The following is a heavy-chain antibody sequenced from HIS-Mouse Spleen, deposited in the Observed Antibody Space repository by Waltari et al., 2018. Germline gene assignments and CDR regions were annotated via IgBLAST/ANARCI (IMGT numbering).Heavy chain of an antibody. Sequence: EVQLVESGGVVVQPGGSLRLSCAASGFTFDDYAMHWVRQPPGKGLEWVCLISWDGSRTYYADSVTGRFTISRDNSKNSLYLQMNSLRAEDTALYYCAKDRIVGATGGDAFDIWGQGTMVTVSS. D-gene: IGHD1-26*01. CDR1: GFTFDDYA. CDR2: ISWDGSRT. CDR3: AKDRIVGATGGDAFDI. V-gene: IGHV3-43D*03. J-gene: IGHJ3*02.